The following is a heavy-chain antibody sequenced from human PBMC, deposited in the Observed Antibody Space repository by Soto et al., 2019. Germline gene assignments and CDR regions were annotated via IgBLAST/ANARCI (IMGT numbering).Heavy chain of an antibody. V-gene: IGHV1-24*01. CDR3: ATGVHCSGGSCYLF. J-gene: IGHJ2*01. D-gene: IGHD2-15*01. Sequence: GASVKVSCKASGYTFTSYYMHWVRHAPGKGLEWMGGFDPEDGETIYAQKFQGRVTMTEDTSTDTAYMELSSLRSEDTAVYYCATGVHCSGGSCYLFWG. CDR1: GYTFTSYY. CDR2: FDPEDGET.